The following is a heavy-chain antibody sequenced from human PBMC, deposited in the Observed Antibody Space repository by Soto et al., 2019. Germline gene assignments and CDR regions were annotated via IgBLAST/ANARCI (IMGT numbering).Heavy chain of an antibody. J-gene: IGHJ4*02. V-gene: IGHV1-3*01. CDR1: GYTFTSYA. CDR2: INAGNGNT. CDR3: ARAQGPSGYSGSSIGF. D-gene: IGHD6-13*01. Sequence: QVQLVQSGAEVKKPGASVKVSCKASGYTFTSYAMHWVRQAPGQRLEWMGWINAGNGNTKYSQKCQGRVTITRDTYESTADMELSSLRPEDTDVYYCARAQGPSGYSGSSIGFWGQGNLVTVS.